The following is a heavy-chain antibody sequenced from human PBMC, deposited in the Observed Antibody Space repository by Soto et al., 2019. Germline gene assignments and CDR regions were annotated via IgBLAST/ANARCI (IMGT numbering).Heavy chain of an antibody. Sequence: GGPLRLSCAASGFTLRTYTMNWVRQAPGKGLEWVSSISISSSDRYYADSGRGRFTISRDNAKNALYLQMNSLRADDTAVYFCVRGMNPLFGGQGALVTVSS. CDR2: ISISSSDR. CDR1: GFTLRTYT. CDR3: VRGMNPLF. J-gene: IGHJ4*01. V-gene: IGHV3-21*06.